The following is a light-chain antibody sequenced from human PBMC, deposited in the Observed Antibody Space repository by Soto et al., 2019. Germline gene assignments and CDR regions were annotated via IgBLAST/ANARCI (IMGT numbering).Light chain of an antibody. CDR1: QSVSSY. V-gene: IGKV3-11*01. J-gene: IGKJ1*01. Sequence: EVVLTQSPATLSLSPGERATLSCRASQSVSSYLAWYQQNPGQPPRLLIFDASNRATGIPARFSGGGSGTDFTLTISSLEPEDFAVYYYQQRSNWPPTFGQGTKVEV. CDR3: QQRSNWPPT. CDR2: DAS.